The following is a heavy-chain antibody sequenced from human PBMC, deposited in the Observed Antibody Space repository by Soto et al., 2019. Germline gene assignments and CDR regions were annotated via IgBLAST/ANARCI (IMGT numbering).Heavy chain of an antibody. CDR2: ISGSGSST. CDR3: AKALVGGTHSAAFDM. Sequence: EVQLLESGGDLVQPGGSLRLSCAASGFTFSSYAMSWVRQAPGEGLEWVSAISGSGSSTYYADSVKGRFTISRDNSKNTLYLQVNSLRAEDTAVFYCAKALVGGTHSAAFDMWGQGTMVTVSS. CDR1: GFTFSSYA. V-gene: IGHV3-23*01. J-gene: IGHJ3*02. D-gene: IGHD1-26*01.